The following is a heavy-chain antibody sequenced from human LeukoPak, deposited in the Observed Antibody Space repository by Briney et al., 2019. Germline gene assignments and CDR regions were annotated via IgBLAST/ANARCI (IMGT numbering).Heavy chain of an antibody. CDR2: INPSGGST. CDR3: AREGNGDYALSY. Sequence: ASVKVSCKASGYTFTNYYMHWVRLAPGQGLEWMGIINPSGGSTSYAQKFQGRVTMTRDTSTSTVYMELSSLRSEDTAVYYCAREGNGDYALSYWGQGTLVTVSS. V-gene: IGHV1-46*01. J-gene: IGHJ4*02. CDR1: GYTFTNYY. D-gene: IGHD4-17*01.